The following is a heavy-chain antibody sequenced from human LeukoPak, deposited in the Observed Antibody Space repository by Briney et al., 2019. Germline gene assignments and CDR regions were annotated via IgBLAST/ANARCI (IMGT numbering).Heavy chain of an antibody. Sequence: GGSLRLSCAASGFTFSSYAMHWVRQAPGKGLEWVAVISYDESNKYYADSVKGRFTISRDNSKNTLYLQMNSLRAEDTAVYYCARDGRYCSSTSCTTHAFDIWGKGTMVTVSS. J-gene: IGHJ3*02. CDR2: ISYDESNK. CDR3: ARDGRYCSSTSCTTHAFDI. V-gene: IGHV3-30-3*01. D-gene: IGHD2-2*01. CDR1: GFTFSSYA.